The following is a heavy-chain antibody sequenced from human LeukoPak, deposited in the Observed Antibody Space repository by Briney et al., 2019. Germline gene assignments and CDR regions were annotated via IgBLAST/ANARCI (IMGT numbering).Heavy chain of an antibody. Sequence: GASVKVSCKASGYTFTDNYVHWVRQAPGQGLEWMGWINPNSGGPNYAQKFQGRVTMTRDTSISTAYMELSNLRPDDTAVYYCARDSYSSSWHVGYWGQGTPVTVSS. J-gene: IGHJ4*02. V-gene: IGHV1-2*02. D-gene: IGHD6-13*01. CDR1: GYTFTDNY. CDR3: ARDSYSSSWHVGY. CDR2: INPNSGGP.